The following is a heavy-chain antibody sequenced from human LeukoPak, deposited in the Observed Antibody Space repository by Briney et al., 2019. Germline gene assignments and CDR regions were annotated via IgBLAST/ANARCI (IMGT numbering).Heavy chain of an antibody. J-gene: IGHJ5*02. Sequence: PGGSLRLSCAASGFTFSTYSMNWVRQAPGKGLEWVSYISSSSRITYYVDSVKGRFTISRDNAKNSLYLQLNSLRAEDTAVYYCARDLVRDDYGDYIGWFGPWGQGTLVTVSS. D-gene: IGHD4-17*01. CDR1: GFTFSTYS. CDR2: ISSSSRIT. V-gene: IGHV3-48*01. CDR3: ARDLVRDDYGDYIGWFGP.